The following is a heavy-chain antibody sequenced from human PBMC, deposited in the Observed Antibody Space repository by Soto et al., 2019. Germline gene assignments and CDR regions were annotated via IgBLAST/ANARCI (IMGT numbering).Heavy chain of an antibody. CDR1: GGSFSGSY. V-gene: IGHV4-34*01. Sequence: SETLSLTCAVYGGSFSGSYWSWIRQPPGKGLEWIGEINHSGSTNYKPSLKSRVTISVDTSKNQLSLKLSSVTAADTAVYYCARADYDFWSGYPSGYYYYYGMDVWGQGTTVTVSS. CDR3: ARADYDFWSGYPSGYYYYYGMDV. J-gene: IGHJ6*02. CDR2: INHSGST. D-gene: IGHD3-3*01.